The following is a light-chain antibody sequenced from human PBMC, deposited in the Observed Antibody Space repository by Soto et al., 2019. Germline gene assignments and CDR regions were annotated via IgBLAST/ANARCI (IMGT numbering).Light chain of an antibody. Sequence: QSALTQPASVSGAPGQSSTISCTGTNSDLNYVSWHQQHPGKAPKLMIYEVSNRPSGVSNRFSGSKSGNTASLTISGLQAEDEADYYCSASTSRTTFVFGTGTKLTVL. CDR1: NSDLNY. CDR3: SASTSRTTFV. J-gene: IGLJ1*01. CDR2: EVS. V-gene: IGLV2-14*01.